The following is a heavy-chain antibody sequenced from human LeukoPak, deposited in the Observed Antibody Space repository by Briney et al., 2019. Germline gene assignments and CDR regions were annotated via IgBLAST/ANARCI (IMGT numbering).Heavy chain of an antibody. J-gene: IGHJ5*01. D-gene: IGHD1-26*01. V-gene: IGHV4-4*07. Sequence: PSETLSLTCTVSGDSISSYYWSWIRQPAGKGLEWIGRIYASGSTNYNPSLKSRVTISVDTSKNQFSLKLRSVTAADTAVYYCARVDSGSYNWFDSWGQGTLVTVSS. CDR3: ARVDSGSYNWFDS. CDR2: IYASGST. CDR1: GDSISSYY.